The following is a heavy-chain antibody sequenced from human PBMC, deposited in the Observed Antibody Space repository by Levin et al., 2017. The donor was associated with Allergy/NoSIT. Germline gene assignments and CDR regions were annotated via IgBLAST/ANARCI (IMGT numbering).Heavy chain of an antibody. CDR2: IYPGDSET. Sequence: GGSLRLSCKGSGYTFTSFWLGWVRQMPGKGLESMGIIYPGDSETRYSPSFQGQVTISVDKSISTAYLQWSSLEASDTAIYYCTRRARGASEYWGQGTLVTVAS. D-gene: IGHD2-15*01. CDR3: TRRARGASEY. V-gene: IGHV5-51*01. CDR1: GYTFTSFW. J-gene: IGHJ4*02.